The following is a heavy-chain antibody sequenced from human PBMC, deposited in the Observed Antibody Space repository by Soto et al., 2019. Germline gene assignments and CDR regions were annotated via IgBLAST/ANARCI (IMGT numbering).Heavy chain of an antibody. V-gene: IGHV3-30-3*01. CDR3: AREAPLWYGDSPYYFDY. Sequence: QVQLVESGGGVVQPGRSLRLSCAASGFTFSSYAMHWVRQAPGKGLEWVAVISYDGSNKYYADSVKGRFTISRDNSKNTLYLQMNSLRAEDTAVYYCAREAPLWYGDSPYYFDYWCQGTLVTVYS. CDR2: ISYDGSNK. CDR1: GFTFSSYA. J-gene: IGHJ4*02. D-gene: IGHD4-17*01.